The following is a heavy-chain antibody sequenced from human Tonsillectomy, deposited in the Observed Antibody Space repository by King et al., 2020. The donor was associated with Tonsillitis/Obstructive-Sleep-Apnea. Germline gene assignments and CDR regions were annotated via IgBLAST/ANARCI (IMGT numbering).Heavy chain of an antibody. CDR1: GYSFTSYW. Sequence: QLVQSGTEVKKPGESLKISCKGSGYSFTSYWIGWVRQMLGKGLEWMGIISPGDSDTRYSPSFQDQVTISADKSISTAYMQWSSLKASDTAMYSCARRWIAGGLWYFELWGRGTPVTVSS. CDR3: ARRWIAGGLWYFEL. J-gene: IGHJ2*01. V-gene: IGHV5-51*01. D-gene: IGHD1-1*01. CDR2: ISPGDSDT.